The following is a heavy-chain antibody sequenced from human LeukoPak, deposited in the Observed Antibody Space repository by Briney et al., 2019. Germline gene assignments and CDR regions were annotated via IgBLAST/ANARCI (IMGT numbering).Heavy chain of an antibody. CDR1: GFTFITYA. D-gene: IGHD3-3*01. CDR3: AKEYYDFWSGSPSY. CDR2: ISGSGSST. J-gene: IGHJ4*02. Sequence: GGSLRLSCAASGFTFITYAMSWVRQAPGKGLEWVSSISGSGSSTYYADSVKGRFTISGDNSKNTLYLQMNSLRAEDTAVYYCAKEYYDFWSGSPSYWGQGTLVTVSS. V-gene: IGHV3-23*01.